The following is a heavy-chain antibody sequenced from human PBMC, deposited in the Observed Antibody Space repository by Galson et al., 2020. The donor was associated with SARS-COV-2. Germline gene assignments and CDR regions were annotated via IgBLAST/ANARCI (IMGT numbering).Heavy chain of an antibody. CDR3: ARTFKFCSSGGCSFHAFNV. V-gene: IGHV4-39*01. Sequence: SETLSLTCAVSGASLSDSNYYWAWIRQPPGRGLEWIGNINYSGTTYYNPSLKSRLTISIDTSKREFALRLLSASASDGAVYFCARTFKFCSSGGCSFHAFNVWGQGTAVNVSS. J-gene: IGHJ3*01. CDR2: INYSGTT. CDR1: GASLSDSNYY. D-gene: IGHD5-12*01.